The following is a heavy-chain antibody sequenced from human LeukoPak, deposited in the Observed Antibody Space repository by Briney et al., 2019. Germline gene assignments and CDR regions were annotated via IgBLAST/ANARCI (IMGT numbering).Heavy chain of an antibody. CDR3: ARSYYDSSGYYSHRPFDY. D-gene: IGHD3-22*01. CDR2: MNPNSGNT. CDR1: GGTFSSYA. Sequence: ASVKVSCKASGGTFSSYAINWVRQATGQGLEWMGWMNPNSGNTGYAQKFQGRVTMTRNTSISTAYMELSSLRSEDTAVYYCARSYYDSSGYYSHRPFDYWGQGTLVTVSS. J-gene: IGHJ4*02. V-gene: IGHV1-8*02.